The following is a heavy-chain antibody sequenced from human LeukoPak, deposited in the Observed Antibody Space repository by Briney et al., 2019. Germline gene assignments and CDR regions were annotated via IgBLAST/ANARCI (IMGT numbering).Heavy chain of an antibody. CDR3: VRDLAGYYDCSGYYSRGATDY. D-gene: IGHD3-22*01. V-gene: IGHV4-39*07. CDR2: IYYSGST. Sequence: SETLSLTCTVSGGSISSSSYYWGWIRQPPGKGLEWIGSIYYSGSTYYNPSLKSRVTISVDTSKNQFSLKLSSVTAADTAVYYCVRDLAGYYDCSGYYSRGATDYWGQGTLVTVSS. CDR1: GGSISSSSYY. J-gene: IGHJ4*02.